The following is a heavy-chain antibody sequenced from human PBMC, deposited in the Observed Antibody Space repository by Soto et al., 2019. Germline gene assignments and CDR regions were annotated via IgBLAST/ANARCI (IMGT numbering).Heavy chain of an antibody. J-gene: IGHJ5*02. Sequence: TSETLSLTCNVSGGSISSSSYYWGWIRQPPGKGLEWIGNINYSGSTNYNPSLKSRVTISVDTSKNQFSLNLSSVTAADTAVYYCARDQLSSGLYVWFDPWGQGTLVTVSS. D-gene: IGHD6-25*01. CDR3: ARDQLSSGLYVWFDP. CDR2: INYSGST. CDR1: GGSISSSSYY. V-gene: IGHV4-39*02.